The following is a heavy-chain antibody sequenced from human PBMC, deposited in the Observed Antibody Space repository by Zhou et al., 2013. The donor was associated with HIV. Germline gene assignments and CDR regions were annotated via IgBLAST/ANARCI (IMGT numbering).Heavy chain of an antibody. Sequence: QVQLVQSGAEVKGPGASVKVSCKASGYTLTGFGVSWVRQAPGQGLEWMGWISSYRGHTNYAQKLQGRVSVTTDTSTNTAYMELRSLRSDDTAVYYCARALSATWIGGGFFYMDVWGKGTTVTVS. CDR1: GYTLTGFG. CDR3: ARALSATWIGGGFFYMDV. V-gene: IGHV1-18*01. J-gene: IGHJ6*03. D-gene: IGHD6-25*01. CDR2: ISSYRGHT.